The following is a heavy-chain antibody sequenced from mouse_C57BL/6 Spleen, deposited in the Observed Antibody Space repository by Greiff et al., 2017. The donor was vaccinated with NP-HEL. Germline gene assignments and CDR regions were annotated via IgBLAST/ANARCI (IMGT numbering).Heavy chain of an antibody. V-gene: IGHV14-4*01. CDR3: TGIYYGYDGYFDY. CDR1: GFNIKDDY. CDR2: IDPENGDT. D-gene: IGHD2-2*01. J-gene: IGHJ2*01. Sequence: VQLQQSGAELVRPGASVKLSCTASGFNIKDDYMHWVKQRPEQGLEWIGWIDPENGDTEYASKFQGKATITADTSSNTAYLQLSSLTSEDTAVYYCTGIYYGYDGYFDYWGQGTTLTVSS.